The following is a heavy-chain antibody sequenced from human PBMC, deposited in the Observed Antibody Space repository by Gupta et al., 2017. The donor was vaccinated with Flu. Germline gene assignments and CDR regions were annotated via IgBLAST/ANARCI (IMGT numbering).Heavy chain of an antibody. V-gene: IGHV1-69*01. CDR1: GGTFSSSA. D-gene: IGHD2/OR15-2a*01. CDR3: ARGGQNQPHYYYYGMDV. Sequence: QLQLVQSGAEVTKPGSSVKVSCKASGGTFSSSAITWVRQAPGQGLEWMGGIIPIFGTANYAQKFQGRVTITADESTSTAYMELSSLRSEDTAVYYCARGGQNQPHYYYYGMDVWGQGTTVTVSS. J-gene: IGHJ6*02. CDR2: IIPIFGTA.